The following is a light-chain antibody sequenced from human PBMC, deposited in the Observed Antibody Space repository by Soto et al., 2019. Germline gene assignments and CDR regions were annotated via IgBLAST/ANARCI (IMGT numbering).Light chain of an antibody. CDR2: INSDGSH. V-gene: IGLV4-69*01. Sequence: QSVLTQPPSASASLGASVKLTCTLSSGHSSYGIAGHQQQQVQGPRSLMKINSDGSHSTGDGVPVRFSGSSSGAERYLTSSSVESEDDADYYCQTWGTGIRVFGGGTQLTVL. J-gene: IGLJ3*02. CDR3: QTWGTGIRV. CDR1: SGHSSYG.